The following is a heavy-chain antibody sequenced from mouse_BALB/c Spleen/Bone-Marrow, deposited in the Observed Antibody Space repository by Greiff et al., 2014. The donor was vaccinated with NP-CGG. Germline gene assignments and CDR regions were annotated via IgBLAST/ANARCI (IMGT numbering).Heavy chain of an antibody. CDR2: IRNKPNGYTT. D-gene: IGHD1-1*01. J-gene: IGHJ2*01. V-gene: IGHV7-3*02. CDR1: GVTFTDYY. Sequence: VQLKESGGGLVQPGGSLRLSCAPSGVTFTDYYMSWVRQPPGKALEGLGFIRNKPNGYTTEYSASVKGRFTISRDNSQSILYLQMNTLRAEDSATYYCARDDYGRGYWGQGTTLTASS. CDR3: ARDDYGRGY.